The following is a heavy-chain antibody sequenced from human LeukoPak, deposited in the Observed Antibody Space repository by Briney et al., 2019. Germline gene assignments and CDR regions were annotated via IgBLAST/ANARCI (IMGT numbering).Heavy chain of an antibody. D-gene: IGHD5-12*01. CDR3: TRPGGYSGYVDY. Sequence: GGSLRLSCAASGFTFSSHAMSWVRQASGKGLEWVGRIRSKANSYATAYAASVKGRFTISRDDSKNTAYLQMNSLKTEDTAVYYCTRPGGYSGYVDYWGQGTLVTVSS. J-gene: IGHJ4*02. CDR2: IRSKANSYAT. CDR1: GFTFSSHA. V-gene: IGHV3-73*01.